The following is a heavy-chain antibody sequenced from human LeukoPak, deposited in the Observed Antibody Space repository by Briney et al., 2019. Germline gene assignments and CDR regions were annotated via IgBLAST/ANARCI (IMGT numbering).Heavy chain of an antibody. J-gene: IGHJ4*02. CDR2: IYSGGST. CDR3: ARSASIAVAGTVDY. V-gene: IGHV3-53*01. Sequence: GGSLRLSCAASGFTVSSNYMSWVRQAPGKGLEWVLVIYSGGSTYYADSVKGRFTISRDNSKNTLYLQMNSLRAEDTAVYYCARSASIAVAGTVDYWGQGTLVTVSS. CDR1: GFTVSSNY. D-gene: IGHD6-19*01.